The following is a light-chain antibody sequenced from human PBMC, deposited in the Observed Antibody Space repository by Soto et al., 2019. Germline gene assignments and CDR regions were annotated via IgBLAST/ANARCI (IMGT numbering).Light chain of an antibody. CDR1: QSVSSN. CDR2: GAS. Sequence: IVMPQSPATLSVSPGERATLSCRASQSVSSNLAWYQQKPGQAPRLLIYGASTRATGIPARFSGSGSGTDFTLTISSLEPDDFALYYCQQRSDWPSITFGQGTRLEIK. J-gene: IGKJ5*01. V-gene: IGKV3-11*01. CDR3: QQRSDWPSIT.